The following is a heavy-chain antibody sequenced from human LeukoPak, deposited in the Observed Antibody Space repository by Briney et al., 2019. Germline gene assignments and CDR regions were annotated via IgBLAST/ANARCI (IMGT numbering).Heavy chain of an antibody. J-gene: IGHJ4*02. V-gene: IGHV3-30-3*02. Sequence: GGSLRLSCAASGFTFSSYAMHWVRQAPGKGLEWVAVMSFDGTHIYYADSVKGRFTISRDNSKNTLNLQMNSLRAEDTAVYYCAKDPTYGDPGDYWGQGTLVTVSS. D-gene: IGHD4-17*01. CDR3: AKDPTYGDPGDY. CDR1: GFTFSSYA. CDR2: MSFDGTHI.